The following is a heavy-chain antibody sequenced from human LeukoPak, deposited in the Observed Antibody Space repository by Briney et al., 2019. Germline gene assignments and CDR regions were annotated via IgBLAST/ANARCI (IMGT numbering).Heavy chain of an antibody. D-gene: IGHD5-12*01. CDR3: ARDRSRSGDDYELDY. CDR2: IKEDGSEK. Sequence: GGSLRLSCAASGFTLSSYWMSWVRQAPGKGLKWVANIKEDGSEKHYIDSVKGRFTISRDNAKNSLYLLMNSLRPEDTAVYYCARDRSRSGDDYELDYWGQGTLVTVSS. CDR1: GFTLSSYW. V-gene: IGHV3-7*01. J-gene: IGHJ4*02.